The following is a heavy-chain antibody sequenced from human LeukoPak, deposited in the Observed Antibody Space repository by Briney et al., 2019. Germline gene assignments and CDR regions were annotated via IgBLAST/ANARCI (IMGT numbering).Heavy chain of an antibody. CDR1: GYTFTSYS. D-gene: IGHD3-22*01. Sequence: ASVKVSCKASGYTFTSYSISWVRQAPGQGLEWMGWISAYNGNTNYARKLQGRVTMTTDTSTSTAYMELRSLRSDDTAVYYCARAREYYYDSSGYFDFDYWGQGTLVTVSS. V-gene: IGHV1-18*01. CDR2: ISAYNGNT. CDR3: ARAREYYYDSSGYFDFDY. J-gene: IGHJ4*02.